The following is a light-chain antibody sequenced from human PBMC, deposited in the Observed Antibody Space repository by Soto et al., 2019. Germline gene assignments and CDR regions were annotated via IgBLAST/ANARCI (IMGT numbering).Light chain of an antibody. CDR1: QSVRSNF. CDR3: HQLHNRPWVP. J-gene: IGKJ1*01. V-gene: IGKV3-20*01. CDR2: GAS. Sequence: EIVFIQTPGTLCLSPAGRATLSSRPFQSVRSNFLAWYQQKPGQAPRLLIYGASSRATGIPDRFSGSVSGTDFTLTFTCLERKDFAVHFRHQLHNRPWVPVARGTKVDIK.